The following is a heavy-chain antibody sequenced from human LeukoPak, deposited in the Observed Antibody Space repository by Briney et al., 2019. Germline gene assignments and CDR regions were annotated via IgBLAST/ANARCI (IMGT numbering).Heavy chain of an antibody. Sequence: SGTLSLTCAVSGGSISSSNWWSWVRQPPGKGLEWIGEIYHSGSTNYNPSLKSRVTISVDKSKNQFSLKLSSVTAADTAVYYCARVPGYSSGWYPDYWGQGTLVTVSS. J-gene: IGHJ4*02. V-gene: IGHV4-4*02. CDR3: ARVPGYSSGWYPDY. CDR1: GGSISSSNW. CDR2: IYHSGST. D-gene: IGHD6-19*01.